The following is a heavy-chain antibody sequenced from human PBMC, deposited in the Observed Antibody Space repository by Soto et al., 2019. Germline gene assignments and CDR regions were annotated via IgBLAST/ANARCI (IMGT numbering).Heavy chain of an antibody. CDR1: GYSINSDGY. D-gene: IGHD3-10*01. Sequence: PSETLSLTCTVSGYSINSDGYWGWIRQPPGKGLEWIASIYHSVSTFYNPSLRSRVTISIDTSKNQFSLRLTAVTAADTAMYYCARKAHYASGRINLFDSWGQGTLVTVSS. V-gene: IGHV4-38-2*02. J-gene: IGHJ4*02. CDR3: ARKAHYASGRINLFDS. CDR2: IYHSVST.